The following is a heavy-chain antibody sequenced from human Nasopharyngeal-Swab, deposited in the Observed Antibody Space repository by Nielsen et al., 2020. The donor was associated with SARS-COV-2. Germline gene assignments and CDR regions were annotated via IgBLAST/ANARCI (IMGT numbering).Heavy chain of an antibody. D-gene: IGHD2/OR15-2a*01. Sequence: GESLEIGWDGSGFRFYSYVLSWVRQAPGKGLEWVSAISGSGGSTYYADSVKGRFTISRDNSKNTLYLQMNSLRAEDTAVYYCAKDFSLSAFMVADMGFDYWGQGTLVTVSS. CDR1: GFRFYSYV. CDR2: ISGSGGST. CDR3: AKDFSLSAFMVADMGFDY. V-gene: IGHV3-23*01. J-gene: IGHJ4*02.